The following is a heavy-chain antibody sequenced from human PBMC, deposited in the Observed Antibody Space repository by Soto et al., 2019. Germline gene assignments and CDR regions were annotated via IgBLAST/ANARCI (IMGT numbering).Heavy chain of an antibody. D-gene: IGHD1-26*01. CDR2: IYYSGST. J-gene: IGHJ5*02. V-gene: IGHV4-30-4*01. CDR3: ARAQGRNWFDP. Sequence: TLSLTGTVSGGSISIVDYYWSWIRQPPGKGLEWIGYIYYSGSTYYNPSLKSRVTISVDTSKNQFSLKLSSVTAADTAVYYCARAQGRNWFDPWGQGTLVTVSS. CDR1: GGSISIVDYY.